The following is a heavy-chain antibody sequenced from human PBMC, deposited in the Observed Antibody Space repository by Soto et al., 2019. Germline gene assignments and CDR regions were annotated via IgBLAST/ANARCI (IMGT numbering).Heavy chain of an antibody. Sequence: QITLKESGPTLVKPTQTLTLTCTFSGFSLSTSGVGVGWIRQSPGKALEWLAVIYWDDDKRYSPSLKSRLSITNHTSKNQLLLTLTTMDPVDTPTYYFAPKGPDPWPLDYWGQVTLLTVSS. J-gene: IGHJ4*02. CDR1: GFSLSTSGVG. CDR3: APKGPDPWPLDY. CDR2: IYWDDDK. V-gene: IGHV2-5*02.